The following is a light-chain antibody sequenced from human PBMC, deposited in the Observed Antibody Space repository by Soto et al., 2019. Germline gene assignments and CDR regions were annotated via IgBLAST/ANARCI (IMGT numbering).Light chain of an antibody. V-gene: IGKV3-15*01. J-gene: IGKJ5*01. CDR1: QSVSNN. CDR3: HHYDSSPPYT. Sequence: EIVMTQSPSTLSVSPGETATLSCRASQSVSNNVAWYQQKPGQAPRLLILGASTRATGIPARFSGSGSGTEFTLSISSLQSEDSAVYYCHHYDSSPPYTFGQGTRLEIK. CDR2: GAS.